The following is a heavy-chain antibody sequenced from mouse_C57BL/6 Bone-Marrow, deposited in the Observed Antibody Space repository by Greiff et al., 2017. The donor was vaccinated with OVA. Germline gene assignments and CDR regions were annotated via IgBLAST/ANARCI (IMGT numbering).Heavy chain of an antibody. CDR2: INPSRGYT. Sequence: VQLQQSGAELARPGASVKMSCKASGYTFTSYPMHWVKQRPGQGLEWIGYINPSRGYTKYNQKVKDKATLPADKSASTAYMQLSSLTSEDSAVYYGARGYDEGFDYWGQGTTLTVSS. CDR1: GYTFTSYP. J-gene: IGHJ2*01. D-gene: IGHD2-2*01. CDR3: ARGYDEGFDY. V-gene: IGHV1-4*01.